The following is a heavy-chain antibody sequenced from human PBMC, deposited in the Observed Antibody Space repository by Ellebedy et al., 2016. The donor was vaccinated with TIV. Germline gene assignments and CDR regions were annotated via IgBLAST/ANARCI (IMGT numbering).Heavy chain of an antibody. V-gene: IGHV3-23*01. D-gene: IGHD1-26*01. J-gene: IGHJ4*02. Sequence: GESLKISCAASGFTFSSYAMSWVRQAPGKGLEWVSAISGSGGSTYYADSVKGRFTISRDNSKNTLYLQMNSLRAEDTAVYYCAKGANSGSYDPPKDDYWGQGTLVTVSS. CDR2: ISGSGGST. CDR1: GFTFSSYA. CDR3: AKGANSGSYDPPKDDY.